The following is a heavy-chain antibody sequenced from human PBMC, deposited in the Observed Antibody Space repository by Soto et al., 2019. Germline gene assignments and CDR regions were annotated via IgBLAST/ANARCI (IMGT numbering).Heavy chain of an antibody. CDR3: TPPPGQDIVVVPAADDAFDI. Sequence: GGSLRLSCAASGFTFSNAWMSWVRQAPGKGLEWVGRIKSKTDGGTTDYAAPVKGRFTISRDDSKNTLYLQMNSLKTEDTAVYYFTPPPGQDIVVVPAADDAFDIWGQGTMVTVSS. D-gene: IGHD2-2*01. CDR2: IKSKTDGGTT. V-gene: IGHV3-15*01. J-gene: IGHJ3*02. CDR1: GFTFSNAW.